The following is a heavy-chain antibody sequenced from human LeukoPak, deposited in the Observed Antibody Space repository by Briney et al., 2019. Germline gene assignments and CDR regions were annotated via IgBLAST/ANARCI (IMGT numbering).Heavy chain of an antibody. CDR1: GYTFTSYY. D-gene: IGHD3-22*01. J-gene: IGHJ4*02. Sequence: GASVKVSCKASGYTFTSYYMHWVRQAPGQGLEWMGIINPSGGSTNYAQKFQGRVTMTRDTSISTAYMELSRLRSDDTAVYYCARTYYYDSSGYYRTHSFDYWGQGTLVTVSS. CDR2: INPSGGST. V-gene: IGHV1-2*02. CDR3: ARTYYYDSSGYYRTHSFDY.